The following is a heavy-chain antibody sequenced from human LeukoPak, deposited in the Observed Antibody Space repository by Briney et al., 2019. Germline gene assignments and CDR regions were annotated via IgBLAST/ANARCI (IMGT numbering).Heavy chain of an antibody. J-gene: IGHJ4*02. D-gene: IGHD6-19*01. CDR3: AKDQGIAVAGWPLGY. Sequence: PGGSLRLSCEASGFTFEDYAMHWVRQAPGKGLEWVSLISRDGGTTYYADSVKGRFTISRNNSKISLYLQMNSLRTEDTALYYCAKDQGIAVAGWPLGYWGQGTLVTVSS. CDR2: ISRDGGTT. V-gene: IGHV3-43*02. CDR1: GFTFEDYA.